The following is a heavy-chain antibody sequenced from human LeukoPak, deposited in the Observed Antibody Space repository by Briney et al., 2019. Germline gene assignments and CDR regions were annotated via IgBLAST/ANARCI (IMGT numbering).Heavy chain of an antibody. J-gene: IGHJ4*02. Sequence: SQTLSLTCTVSGGSISSGGYYWSWIRQHPGKGLEWIGYIYYSGSTYYNPSLKSRVTISVDTSKNQFSLKLSSVTAADTAVYYCARDSTSRGVFDYWGQGTLVTVSS. V-gene: IGHV4-31*03. CDR1: GGSISSGGYY. CDR2: IYYSGST. CDR3: ARDSTSRGVFDY. D-gene: IGHD3-22*01.